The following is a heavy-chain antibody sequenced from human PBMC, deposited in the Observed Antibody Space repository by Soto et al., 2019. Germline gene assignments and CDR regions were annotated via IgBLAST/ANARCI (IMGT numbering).Heavy chain of an antibody. J-gene: IGHJ6*02. Sequence: EVQLLESGGGLVQPGGSLRLSCAASGFTFSSYAMSWVRQAPGKGLEWVSAISGSGGSTYYADSVKGRFTISRDNSXXTXYXXMNSLRAEDTAVYYCAKGRAECISTSCYYYYGMDVWGQGTTVTVSS. CDR1: GFTFSSYA. CDR2: ISGSGGST. V-gene: IGHV3-23*01. CDR3: AKGRAECISTSCYYYYGMDV. D-gene: IGHD2-2*01.